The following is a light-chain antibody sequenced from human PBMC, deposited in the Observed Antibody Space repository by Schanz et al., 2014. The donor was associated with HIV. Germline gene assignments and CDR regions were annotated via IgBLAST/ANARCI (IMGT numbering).Light chain of an antibody. CDR2: EGS. Sequence: QSVLTQPASVSGSPGQSITISCTGTSSDVGSYNLVSWYQQHPGKAPKLMIYEGSKRPSGVSNRFSGSKSGNTASLTISGLQAEDEADYYCSSYTSSIVVFGGGTKLTVL. CDR3: SSYTSSIVV. CDR1: SSDVGSYNL. V-gene: IGLV2-14*02. J-gene: IGLJ2*01.